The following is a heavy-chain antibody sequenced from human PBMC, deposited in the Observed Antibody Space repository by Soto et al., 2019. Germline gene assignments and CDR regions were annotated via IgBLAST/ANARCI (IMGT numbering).Heavy chain of an antibody. CDR2: IYHSGST. D-gene: IGHD3-22*01. CDR3: ATYSYLLDTSGYHDV. V-gene: IGHV4-30-2*01. CDR1: GGSISSGGYS. J-gene: IGHJ4*02. Sequence: SETLSLTCAVSGGSISSGGYSWSWIRQPPGKGLEWIGYIYHSGSTYYNPSLKSRVTISVDRSKNQFSLRLHSMTAADTALYYCATYSYLLDTSGYHDVWGQGLQVTVSS.